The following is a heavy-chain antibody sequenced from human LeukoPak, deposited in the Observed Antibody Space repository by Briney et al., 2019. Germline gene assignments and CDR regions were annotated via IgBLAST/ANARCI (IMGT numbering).Heavy chain of an antibody. CDR1: GGSISSYY. CDR2: IYYSGST. D-gene: IGHD3-10*01. V-gene: IGHV4-59*12. J-gene: IGHJ4*02. Sequence: PSETLSLTCTVSGGSISSYYWSWIRQPPGKGLEWIGYIYYSGSTNYNPSLKSRVTISVGTSKNQFSLKLSSVTAADTAVYYCAGRAMVRGVIRSYWGQGTLVTVSS. CDR3: AGRAMVRGVIRSY.